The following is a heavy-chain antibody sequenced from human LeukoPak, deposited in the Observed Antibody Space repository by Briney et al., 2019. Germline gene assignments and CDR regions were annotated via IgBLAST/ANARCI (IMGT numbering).Heavy chain of an antibody. CDR1: GVSISGISYY. V-gene: IGHV4-39*01. CDR3: ASHMTTVVTEASFDI. D-gene: IGHD4-23*01. CDR2: IYYSGST. Sequence: PSETLSLTCSVSGVSISGISYYWGWIRQPPGKGLEWIGSIYYSGSTYYNPSLKSRVTISVDTSKNQFSLKLSSVTAADTAVYYCASHMTTVVTEASFDIWGQGTMVTVSS. J-gene: IGHJ3*02.